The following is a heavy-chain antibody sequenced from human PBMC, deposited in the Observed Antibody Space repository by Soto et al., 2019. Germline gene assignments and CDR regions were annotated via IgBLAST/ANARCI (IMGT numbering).Heavy chain of an antibody. CDR1: GVTVSSNY. V-gene: IGHV3-53*01. D-gene: IGHD6-13*01. Sequence: PGGSLRLSCVASGVTVSSNYMSWVRQAPGKGLEWVSVIYSGGSTSYADSVKGRFTISRDNSKNTLYLQMNSLRAEDTAVYYCARLVSSWYSPVYWGQGTLVTVSS. J-gene: IGHJ4*02. CDR3: ARLVSSWYSPVY. CDR2: IYSGGST.